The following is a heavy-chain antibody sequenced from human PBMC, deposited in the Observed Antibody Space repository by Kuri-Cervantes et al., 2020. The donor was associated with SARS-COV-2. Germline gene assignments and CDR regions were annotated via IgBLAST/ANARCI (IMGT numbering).Heavy chain of an antibody. Sequence: KISCKASGGTFSSYAISWVRQAPGQGLEWMGGIIPIFGTANYAQKFQGRVTITADESTSTAYMELSSLRSEDTAVYYCALGYWGSGYPRYYYYMDVWGKGTTVTVSS. CDR1: GGTFSSYA. D-gene: IGHD3-22*01. CDR3: ALGYWGSGYPRYYYYMDV. CDR2: IIPIFGTA. J-gene: IGHJ6*03. V-gene: IGHV1-69*01.